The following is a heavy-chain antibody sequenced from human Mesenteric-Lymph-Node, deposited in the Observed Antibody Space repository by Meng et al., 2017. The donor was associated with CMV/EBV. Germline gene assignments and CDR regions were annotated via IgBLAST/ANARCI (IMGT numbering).Heavy chain of an antibody. V-gene: IGHV1-69*05. D-gene: IGHD5-12*01. CDR1: GYTFTGYY. CDR3: ARCIVATTTYYYYYGMDV. J-gene: IGHJ6*02. Sequence: SVKVSCKASGYTFTGYYMHWVRQAPGQGLEWMGGIIPIFGTANYAQKFQGRVTITTDESTSTAYMELSSLRSEDTAVYYCARCIVATTTYYYYYGMDVWGQGTTVTVSS. CDR2: IIPIFGTA.